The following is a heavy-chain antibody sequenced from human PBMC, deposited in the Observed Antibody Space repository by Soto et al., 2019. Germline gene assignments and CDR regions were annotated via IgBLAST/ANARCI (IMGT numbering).Heavy chain of an antibody. Sequence: GSLRLSCAASGFTFSSYAMSWVRQAPGKGLEWVSAISGSGGSTYYADSVKGRFTISRDNSENTLYLQMNSLRAEDTAVYYCAASAAAATRGWFDPWGQGTLVTVSS. D-gene: IGHD6-13*01. CDR3: AASAAAATRGWFDP. V-gene: IGHV3-23*01. J-gene: IGHJ5*02. CDR1: GFTFSSYA. CDR2: ISGSGGST.